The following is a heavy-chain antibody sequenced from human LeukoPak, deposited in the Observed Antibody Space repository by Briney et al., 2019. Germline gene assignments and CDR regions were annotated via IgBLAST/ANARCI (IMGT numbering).Heavy chain of an antibody. Sequence: GGSLRLSCAASGFTFSSHWMHWVRQAPGKGLVWVSRINSDGSSTSYADSVKGRFTISRDNAKNTLYLQVNSLRAEDTAVYYCARDRGFGELYDWFDPWGQGTLVTVSS. CDR2: INSDGSST. J-gene: IGHJ5*02. CDR3: ARDRGFGELYDWFDP. CDR1: GFTFSSHW. D-gene: IGHD3-10*01. V-gene: IGHV3-74*01.